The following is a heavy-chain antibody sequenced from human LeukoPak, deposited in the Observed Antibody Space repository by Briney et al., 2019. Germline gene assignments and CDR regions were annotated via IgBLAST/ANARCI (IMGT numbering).Heavy chain of an antibody. D-gene: IGHD3-10*01. Sequence: SETLSLTCTVSGYSISTGYYWDWIRQPPGKGLEWIGTFYHGGSTYYNPSLKSRVTISVDTSKNQFSLNLTSVTAADTAVYYCARDHVGEDSGAFDIWGQGTMVTVSS. CDR2: FYHGGST. V-gene: IGHV4-38-2*02. CDR3: ARDHVGEDSGAFDI. CDR1: GYSISTGYY. J-gene: IGHJ3*02.